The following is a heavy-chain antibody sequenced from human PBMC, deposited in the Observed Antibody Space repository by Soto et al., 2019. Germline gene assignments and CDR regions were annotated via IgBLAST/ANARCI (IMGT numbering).Heavy chain of an antibody. V-gene: IGHV4-59*12. CDR3: ARTHSGSYYLSWFDP. CDR1: GGSISRYY. J-gene: IGHJ5*02. CDR2: IYHSGST. Sequence: LSLTFTVSGGSISRYYWSWIRQPPGKGLEWIGYIYHSGSTYYNPSLKSRVTISVDRSKNQFSLKLSSVTAADTAVYYCARTHSGSYYLSWFDPWGQGTLVSVSS. D-gene: IGHD1-26*01.